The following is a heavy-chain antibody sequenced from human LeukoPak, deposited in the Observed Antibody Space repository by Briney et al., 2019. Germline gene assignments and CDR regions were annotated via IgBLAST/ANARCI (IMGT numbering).Heavy chain of an antibody. CDR3: ARDGKAARPDADYYYYYYMDV. V-gene: IGHV4-4*07. D-gene: IGHD6-6*01. CDR1: GGSISSYY. J-gene: IGHJ6*03. Sequence: SETLSLTCTVSGGSISSYYWSWIRQPAGKGLEWIGRIYTSGSTNYNPSLKSRVTMSVDTSKNQFSLKLSSVTAADTAVYYCARDGKAARPDADYYYYYYMDVWGKGTTVTVSS. CDR2: IYTSGST.